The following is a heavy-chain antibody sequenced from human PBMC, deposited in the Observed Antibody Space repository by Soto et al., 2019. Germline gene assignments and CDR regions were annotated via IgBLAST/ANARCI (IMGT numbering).Heavy chain of an antibody. CDR1: GFTFSSYE. D-gene: IGHD3-3*01. CDR2: ISSSGSTI. J-gene: IGHJ6*02. V-gene: IGHV3-48*03. CDR3: ARESDGMDV. Sequence: PGGSLSLSCAASGFTFSSYEMNWVRQAPGKGLEWISYISSSGSTIYYADSVKGRFTISRDNAKNSLYLQMDTLRAEDTAVYYCARESDGMDVWGQGTTVTVSS.